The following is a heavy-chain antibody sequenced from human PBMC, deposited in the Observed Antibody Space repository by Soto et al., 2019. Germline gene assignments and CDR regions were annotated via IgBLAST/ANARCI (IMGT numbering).Heavy chain of an antibody. Sequence: GASVKVSCKASGGTFSSYAISWVRQAPGQGLEWMGGIIPIFGTANYAQKFQGRVTITADESTSTAYMELSSLRSEDTAVYYCAKRRTRSYGDYWFDYWGQGTLVTVSS. J-gene: IGHJ4*02. CDR1: GGTFSSYA. CDR3: AKRRTRSYGDYWFDY. V-gene: IGHV1-69*13. D-gene: IGHD4-17*01. CDR2: IIPIFGTA.